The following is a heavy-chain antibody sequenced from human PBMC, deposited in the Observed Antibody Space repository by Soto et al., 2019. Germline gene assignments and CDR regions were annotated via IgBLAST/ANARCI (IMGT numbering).Heavy chain of an antibody. V-gene: IGHV3-23*01. Sequence: SMPLSCATSGFDFRNYAMSWVRQAPGKGLEWVSTLSGTGATSYYADSVKGRFAISRDNSKNTLFLQMNSLRVEDTAKYYCVKCLTTETTVCDYWSQGAPVTVSS. J-gene: IGHJ4*02. CDR3: VKCLTTETTVCDY. CDR1: GFDFRNYA. CDR2: LSGTGATS. D-gene: IGHD4-17*01.